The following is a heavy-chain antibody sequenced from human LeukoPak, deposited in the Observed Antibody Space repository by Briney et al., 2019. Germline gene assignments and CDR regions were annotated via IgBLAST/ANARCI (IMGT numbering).Heavy chain of an antibody. J-gene: IGHJ4*02. CDR3: ARDWSGDY. CDR2: ISSSSSTI. Sequence: PGGSLSLSCAASGFTFSSYSVKWVRQAPGKGLEWVSYISSSSSTIYYADSVKGRFTISRDNAKNSLYLQMNSLRAEDTAVYYCARDWSGDYSGQGTLVTVSS. CDR1: GFTFSSYS. V-gene: IGHV3-48*01.